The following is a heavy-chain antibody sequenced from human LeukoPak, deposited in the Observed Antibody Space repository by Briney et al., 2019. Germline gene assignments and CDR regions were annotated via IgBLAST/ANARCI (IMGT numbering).Heavy chain of an antibody. V-gene: IGHV1-46*01. J-gene: IGHJ4*02. CDR1: GYSFTSNY. CDR2: IYPRDGST. Sequence: GASVKVSCKASGYSFTSNYIHWVRQAPGQGLEWMGMIYPRDGSTSYAQKFQGRVTVTRDTSTSTVHMELSGLRSEDTAVYYCARDQEAFAYWGQGTLVTVSS. CDR3: ARDQEAFAY.